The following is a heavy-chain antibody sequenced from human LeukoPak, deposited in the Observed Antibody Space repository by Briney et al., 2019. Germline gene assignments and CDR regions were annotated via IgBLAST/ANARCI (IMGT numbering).Heavy chain of an antibody. CDR1: GFTFSSYA. V-gene: IGHV3-23*01. J-gene: IGHJ4*02. Sequence: GGSLRLSCAASGFTFSSYAMSWVRNPRGGGLEWVSTISGSGGGTYYAHSVKGRFTISRDNSKNTLYLQMNSLRAEDTAVYYCARAHSSGWYGNYYFDYWGQGTLVTVSS. D-gene: IGHD6-19*01. CDR2: ISGSGGGT. CDR3: ARAHSSGWYGNYYFDY.